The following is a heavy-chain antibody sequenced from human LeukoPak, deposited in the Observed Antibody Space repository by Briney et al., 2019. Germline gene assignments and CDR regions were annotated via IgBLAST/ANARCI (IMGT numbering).Heavy chain of an antibody. CDR3: ARGPTHYYYYGMDV. CDR2: ISSSSSYI. Sequence: KPGGSLRLSCAASGFTFSSDSMNWVRQAPGKGLEWVSSISSSSSYIYYADSVKGRFTISRDNAKNSLYLQTNSLRAEDTAVYYCARGPTHYYYYGMDVWGQGTTVTVSS. J-gene: IGHJ6*02. CDR1: GFTFSSDS. V-gene: IGHV3-21*01.